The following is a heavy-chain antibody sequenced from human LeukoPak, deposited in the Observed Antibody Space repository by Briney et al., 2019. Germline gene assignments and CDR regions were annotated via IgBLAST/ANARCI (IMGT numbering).Heavy chain of an antibody. V-gene: IGHV4-34*01. CDR1: GGSFSGYY. D-gene: IGHD5-18*01. J-gene: IGHJ4*02. CDR2: INHSGST. CDR3: ARSVLGYSYGLHIDY. Sequence: KSSETLSLTCAVYGGSFSGYYWSWIRQPPGKGLEWIGEINHSGSTNYNPSLKSRVTISVDTSKNQFSLKLSSLTAADTAVYYCARSVLGYSYGLHIDYWGQGTLVTVSP.